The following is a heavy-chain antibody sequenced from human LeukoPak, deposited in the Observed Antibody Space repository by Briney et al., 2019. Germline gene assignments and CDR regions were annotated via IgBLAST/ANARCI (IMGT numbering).Heavy chain of an antibody. V-gene: IGHV3-64*01. Sequence: GGSLRLSCVASGLTFNNFAMHWVRQAPGKGLECLAAISDNGGTTYYSSSVKGRFTISRDNSKNTLYLQMGSLRPEDMAVYYCVKGGYGYSYHYNWFDSWGQGTLVTVSS. D-gene: IGHD5-18*01. CDR2: ISDNGGTT. CDR1: GLTFNNFA. J-gene: IGHJ5*01. CDR3: VKGGYGYSYHYNWFDS.